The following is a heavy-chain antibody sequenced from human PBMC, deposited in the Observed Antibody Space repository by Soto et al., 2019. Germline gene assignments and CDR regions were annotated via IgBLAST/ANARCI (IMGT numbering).Heavy chain of an antibody. CDR2: INPSGGST. CDR1: GYTFTSYY. Sequence: ASVKVSCKASGYTFTSYYMHWVRQAPGQGLEWMGIINPSGGSTSYAQKFQGRVTMTRDTSTSTVYMELSSLRSEDTAVYYCARVRYDYVWGSYRYLPFDYWGQGTLVTVSS. CDR3: ARVRYDYVWGSYRYLPFDY. D-gene: IGHD3-16*02. J-gene: IGHJ4*02. V-gene: IGHV1-46*01.